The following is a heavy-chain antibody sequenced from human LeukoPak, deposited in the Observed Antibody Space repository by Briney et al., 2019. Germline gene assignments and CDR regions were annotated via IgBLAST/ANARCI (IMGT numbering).Heavy chain of an antibody. Sequence: SETLSLTCTVSGGSIRSSYYYWGWIRQPPGKGLEWIGSIYDSGSTYYNPSLKSRVTISVDTSKNQFSLKLNSVTAADTAVYYLGGNFGPWGQGTLGPV. D-gene: IGHD3-16*01. J-gene: IGHJ5*02. CDR1: GGSIRSSYYY. V-gene: IGHV4-39*01. CDR2: IYDSGST. CDR3: GGNFGP.